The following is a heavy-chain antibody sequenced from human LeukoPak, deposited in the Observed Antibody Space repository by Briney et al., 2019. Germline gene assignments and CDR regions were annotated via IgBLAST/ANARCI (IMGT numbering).Heavy chain of an antibody. CDR1: GFTLSSYA. CDR3: AREPTGYTSGWYRYFQH. Sequence: GGSLRLSCAASGFTLSSYAMHWVRQAPGKGLEWVALMSYDGSNILYADSVKGRFTISRDNSKNTLYLQMNSLRPQDTAVYYCAREPTGYTSGWYRYFQHWGQGTLVTVSS. J-gene: IGHJ1*01. CDR2: MSYDGSNI. D-gene: IGHD6-19*01. V-gene: IGHV3-30*04.